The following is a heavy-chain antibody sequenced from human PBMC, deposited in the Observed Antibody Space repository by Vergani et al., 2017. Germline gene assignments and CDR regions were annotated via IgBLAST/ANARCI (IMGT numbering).Heavy chain of an antibody. Sequence: QLQLQESGPGLVKPSETLSLTCTVSGGPISSSSYYWGWIRQPPGKGLEWIGSIYYSGSTYYNPSLKSRVTISVDTSKNHFSLKLSCVTAADTAVYYCASHWPRVTIVGVVLFWGQGTLVTVSS. J-gene: IGHJ4*02. V-gene: IGHV4-39*01. CDR3: ASHWPRVTIVGVVLF. CDR1: GGPISSSSYY. D-gene: IGHD3-3*01. CDR2: IYYSGST.